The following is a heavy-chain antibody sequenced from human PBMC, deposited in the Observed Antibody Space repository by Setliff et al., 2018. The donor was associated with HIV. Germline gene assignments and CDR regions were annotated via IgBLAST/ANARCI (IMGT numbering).Heavy chain of an antibody. CDR2: IDHTGSA. CDR1: GGSFSAYY. CDR3: ARGPRVFAAVVETPFAF. J-gene: IGHJ4*02. V-gene: IGHV4-34*01. D-gene: IGHD6-19*01. Sequence: SETLSLTCAVSGGSFSAYYWSWSRQSPHKGLEWIGEIDHTGSAYYNPSLISRVTISVDTSKNRFSLKLSSVTAADTALYYCARGPRVFAAVVETPFAFWGQGTRVTVSS.